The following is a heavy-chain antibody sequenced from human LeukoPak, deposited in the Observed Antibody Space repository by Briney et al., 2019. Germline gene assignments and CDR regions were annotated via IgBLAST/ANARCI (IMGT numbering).Heavy chain of an antibody. D-gene: IGHD6-13*01. V-gene: IGHV4-59*01. CDR1: GGSISSYY. Sequence: SETLSLTCTVSGGSISSYYWSWIRQPPGKGLEWIGYIYYSGSTNYKPSLKSRVTISVDTSKNQFSLKLSSVTAADTAVYYCARGGQQLANWYFALWGRGTLVTVSS. CDR2: IYYSGST. CDR3: ARGGQQLANWYFAL. J-gene: IGHJ2*01.